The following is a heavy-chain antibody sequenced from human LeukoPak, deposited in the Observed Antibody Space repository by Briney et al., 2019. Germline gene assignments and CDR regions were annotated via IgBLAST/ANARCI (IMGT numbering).Heavy chain of an antibody. D-gene: IGHD1-26*01. Sequence: GASVKVSCKASGGTFSSYAISWVRQAPGQGLEWMGGIIPIFGTANYAQKFQGRVTITADESTSTAYMELSSLRSEDTAVYYCARDNIVGADWFDPWGQGTLVTVSS. V-gene: IGHV1-69*13. J-gene: IGHJ5*02. CDR2: IIPIFGTA. CDR1: GGTFSSYA. CDR3: ARDNIVGADWFDP.